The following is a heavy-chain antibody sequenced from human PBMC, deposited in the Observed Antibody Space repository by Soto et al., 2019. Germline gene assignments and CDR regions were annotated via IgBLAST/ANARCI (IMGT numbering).Heavy chain of an antibody. D-gene: IGHD5-12*01. V-gene: IGHV4-61*01. CDR3: ARGRYSGYNFLLEY. CDR2: ISYRGNT. Sequence: SETLSLTCTVSGGSVNSESYYWSWIRQPPAEGLEWIGYISYRGNTHYNPSLKGRVTMSVDTSMNQLSLRLSSVTAADTAVYYCARGRYSGYNFLLEYWGQGTQVTVSS. J-gene: IGHJ4*02. CDR1: GGSVNSESYY.